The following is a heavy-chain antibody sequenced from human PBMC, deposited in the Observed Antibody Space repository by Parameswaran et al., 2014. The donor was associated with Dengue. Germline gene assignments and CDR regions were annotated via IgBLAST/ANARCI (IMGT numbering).Heavy chain of an antibody. CDR3: ARETGDSSGYYHDGAFDI. Sequence: VRQAPGKGLEWIGYIYFSGSTYYNPSLKSRVTISIDTSKNQFSLKLSSVTAADTAVYYCARETGDSSGYYHDGAFDIWGQGTMVTVSS. CDR2: IYFSGST. J-gene: IGHJ3*02. V-gene: IGHV4-31*02. D-gene: IGHD3-22*01.